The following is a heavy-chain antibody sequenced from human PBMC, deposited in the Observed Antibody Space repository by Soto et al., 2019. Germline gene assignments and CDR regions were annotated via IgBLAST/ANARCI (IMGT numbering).Heavy chain of an antibody. J-gene: IGHJ3*02. V-gene: IGHV1-18*01. CDR3: ARKNDYIWGSYRPNAAFDI. D-gene: IGHD3-16*02. CDR1: GYTFTSYG. Sequence: ASVKVSCKASGYTFTSYGISWVRQAPGQGLEWMGWISAYNGNTNYAQKLQGRVTMTTDTSTSTAYMELRSLRSDDTAVYYCARKNDYIWGSYRPNAAFDIWGQGTMVTVSS. CDR2: ISAYNGNT.